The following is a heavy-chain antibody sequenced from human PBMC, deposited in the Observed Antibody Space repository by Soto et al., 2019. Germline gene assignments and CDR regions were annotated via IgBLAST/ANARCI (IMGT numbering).Heavy chain of an antibody. D-gene: IGHD5-12*01. CDR3: ARDRGGGYDAFDI. J-gene: IGHJ3*02. Sequence: PSETLSLTCTVSGGSISSGGYYWSWIRQHPGKGLEWIGYIYYSGSTYYNPSLKSRVTISVDTSKNQFSLKLSSVTAADTAVYYCARDRGGGYDAFDIWGQGTMVTVSS. V-gene: IGHV4-31*03. CDR1: GGSISSGGYY. CDR2: IYYSGST.